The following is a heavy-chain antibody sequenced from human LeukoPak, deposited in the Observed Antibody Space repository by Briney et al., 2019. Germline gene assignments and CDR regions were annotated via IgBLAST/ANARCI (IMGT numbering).Heavy chain of an antibody. Sequence: ASVKVSCKTSGYTFTSYYMHWVRQAPGQGLEWMGIINPASGGTTYAQKFQGRATMTRDTSTSTVYMELSSLRSEDTAVNYCAREIRRGSGGYWGQGTLVTVSS. CDR2: INPASGGT. CDR3: AREIRRGSGGY. CDR1: GYTFTSYY. J-gene: IGHJ4*02. D-gene: IGHD3-10*01. V-gene: IGHV1-46*01.